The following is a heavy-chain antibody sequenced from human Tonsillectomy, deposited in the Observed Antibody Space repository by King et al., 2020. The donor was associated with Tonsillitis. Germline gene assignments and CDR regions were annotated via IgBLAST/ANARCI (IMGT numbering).Heavy chain of an antibody. V-gene: IGHV4-31*03. CDR3: ARDVGGPKDNWFDP. D-gene: IGHD3-16*01. J-gene: IGHJ5*02. CDR1: GGSISSGGYY. CDR2: IYYSGST. Sequence: VQLQESGPGLVKPSQTLSLTCTVSGGSISSGGYYWSWIRQHPGKGLEWIGYIYYSGSTYYNPSLKSRVTISVEPSKNQFSLKLSSVTAADTAVYYCARDVGGPKDNWFDPWGQGTLVTVSS.